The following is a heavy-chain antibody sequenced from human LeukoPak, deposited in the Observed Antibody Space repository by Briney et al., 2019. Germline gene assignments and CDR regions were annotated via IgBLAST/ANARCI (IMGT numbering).Heavy chain of an antibody. CDR3: ARGLRYFDWLLSGPFDY. CDR2: INPNSGGT. J-gene: IGHJ4*02. CDR1: GYTFTGYY. D-gene: IGHD3-9*01. V-gene: IGHV1-2*02. Sequence: ASVKVSCKASGYTFTGYYMHWVRQAPGQGLEWMGWINPNSGGTNYAQKFQGRVTMTRDTSISTAYMELSRLRSDDTAVYYCARGLRYFDWLLSGPFDYWGQGTLVTVSS.